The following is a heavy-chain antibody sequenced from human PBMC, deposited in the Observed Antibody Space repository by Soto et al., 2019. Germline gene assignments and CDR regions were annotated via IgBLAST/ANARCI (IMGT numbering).Heavy chain of an antibody. V-gene: IGHV3-23*01. CDR1: GFTLNNYY. D-gene: IGHD3-9*01. J-gene: IGHJ4*02. CDR2: ISGSGGST. Sequence: PRVSLRLSCAASGFTLNNYYMSWLRQAPGKGLEWSSTISGSGGSTYYTYFVRCRFTPSRENHKNHLYLQMNHLRGDDTAVYFCAKRLAEIRAFDYWGQGTLVTVSS. CDR3: AKRLAEIRAFDY.